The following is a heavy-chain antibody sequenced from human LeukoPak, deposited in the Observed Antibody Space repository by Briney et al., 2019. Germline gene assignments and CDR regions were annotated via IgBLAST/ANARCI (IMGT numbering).Heavy chain of an antibody. D-gene: IGHD1-26*01. V-gene: IGHV3-23*01. J-gene: IGHJ4*02. CDR1: GFTLSANA. CDR3: AKDVGKWESLHFFDY. Sequence: GGSLRLSCLPSGFTLSANAMRWVRQAPGKGLEWSSGISGSGASTYYADSVKGRFTISRDDSRNTLYLQMNSLRGDDTAVYYCAKDVGKWESLHFFDYWGQGTLVTVSS. CDR2: ISGSGAST.